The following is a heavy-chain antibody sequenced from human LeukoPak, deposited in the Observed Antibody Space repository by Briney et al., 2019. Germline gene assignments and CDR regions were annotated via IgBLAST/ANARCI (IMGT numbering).Heavy chain of an antibody. CDR1: GGSFSGYY. D-gene: IGHD3-10*01. J-gene: IGHJ5*02. CDR3: AREVTRPSNWFDP. Sequence: SETLSLTCAVYGGSFSGYYWSWIRQPPGKGLEWIGEINHSGSTNYNPSLKSRVTISVDTSKNQFSLKLSSVTAADTAVYYCAREVTRPSNWFDPWGQGTLVTVS. V-gene: IGHV4-34*01. CDR2: INHSGST.